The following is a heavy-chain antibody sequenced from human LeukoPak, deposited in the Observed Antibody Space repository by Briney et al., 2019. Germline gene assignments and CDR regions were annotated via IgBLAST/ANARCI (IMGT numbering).Heavy chain of an antibody. CDR1: GGTFSSYA. V-gene: IGHV1-69*06. CDR2: IIPIFGTA. CDR3: ARCSPRIYSSSWCDY. D-gene: IGHD6-13*01. J-gene: IGHJ4*02. Sequence: SVKVSCKASGGTFSSYAISWVRQAPGQGLEWMGGIIPIFGTANYAQKFQGRVTITADKSTSTAYMELSSLRSEDTAVYYFARCSPRIYSSSWCDYWGQGTLVTVSS.